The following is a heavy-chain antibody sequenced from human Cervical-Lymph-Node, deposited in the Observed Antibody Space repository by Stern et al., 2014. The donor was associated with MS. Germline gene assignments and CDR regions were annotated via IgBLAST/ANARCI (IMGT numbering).Heavy chain of an antibody. CDR1: GFTVSRAY. V-gene: IGHV3-53*01. CDR2: ITNVGST. CDR3: ARDTSSPERSDW. J-gene: IGHJ4*02. D-gene: IGHD1-1*01. Sequence: VQLVESGGGVIQPGGSLRLSCTASGFTVSRAYMTWVRQAPGKGLGWVSLITNVGSTFYTDSVKGRFTISRDDSKNTVYLHMTSLRAEDTAMYYCARDTSSPERSDWWGQGTLVTVSS.